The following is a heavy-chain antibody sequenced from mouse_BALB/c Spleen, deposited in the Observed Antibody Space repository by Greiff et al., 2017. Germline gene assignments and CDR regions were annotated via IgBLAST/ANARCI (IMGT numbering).Heavy chain of an antibody. Sequence: VQLQQPGAELVKPGASVKLSCKASGYTFTSYWMHWVKQRPGQGLEWIGEINPSNGRTNYNEKFKSKATLTVDKSSSTAYMQLSSLTSEDSAVYYCARDAMDYWGQGTSVTVSS. V-gene: IGHV1S81*02. J-gene: IGHJ4*01. CDR1: GYTFTSYW. CDR3: ARDAMDY. CDR2: INPSNGRT.